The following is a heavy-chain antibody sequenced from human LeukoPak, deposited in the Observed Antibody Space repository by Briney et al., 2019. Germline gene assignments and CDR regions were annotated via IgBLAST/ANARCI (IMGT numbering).Heavy chain of an antibody. V-gene: IGHV3-23*01. CDR1: GFTFSSYA. D-gene: IGHD4-17*01. J-gene: IGHJ4*02. Sequence: GGSLRLSCAASGFTFSSYAMSWVRQAPRKGLEWGSAISGSGGSTYYADAVKGRFTISRDNSKNTLYLQMNSLRAEDTAVYYCAKDWDSNTVYFFDYWGQGTLVTVPS. CDR3: AKDWDSNTVYFFDY. CDR2: ISGSGGST.